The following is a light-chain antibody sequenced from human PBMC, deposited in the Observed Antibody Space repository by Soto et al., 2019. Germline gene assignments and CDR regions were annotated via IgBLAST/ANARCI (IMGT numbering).Light chain of an antibody. CDR3: QQYGSSALT. CDR2: GAS. J-gene: IGKJ4*01. CDR1: QSVSSSY. Sequence: EIVLTQSPGTLSLSPGERATLSCRASQSVSSSYLARDQQKPGQAPRLLIYGASSRATGIPDRFSGSGSGTDFTLTISRLEPEDFAVYYCQQYGSSALTFGGGTKVEIK. V-gene: IGKV3-20*01.